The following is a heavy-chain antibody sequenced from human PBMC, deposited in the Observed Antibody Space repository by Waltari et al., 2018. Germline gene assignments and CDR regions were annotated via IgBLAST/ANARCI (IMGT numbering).Heavy chain of an antibody. CDR2: IYHSGST. D-gene: IGHD2-21*01. J-gene: IGHJ5*02. Sequence: QVHLQESAPGLVKASETLSRTGTVSGYSSSSGYYWGWFRQPPGQGLEWIGSIYHSGSTYYNPSLKSRVNISVDTSKNQFSLKLSSVTAADTAVYYCARDLLTYCGGDCYLPWFDTWGQGTLVTVSS. CDR1: GYSSSSGYY. V-gene: IGHV4-38-2*02. CDR3: ARDLLTYCGGDCYLPWFDT.